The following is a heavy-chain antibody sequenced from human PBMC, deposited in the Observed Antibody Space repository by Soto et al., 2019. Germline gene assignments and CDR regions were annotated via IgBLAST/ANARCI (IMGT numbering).Heavy chain of an antibody. V-gene: IGHV3-23*01. CDR3: ARCPYDILTRFYYFDY. J-gene: IGHJ4*02. CDR1: GFTFSSYA. CDR2: ISGSGGST. Sequence: EVQLLESGGGLVQPGGSLRLSCAASGFTFSSYAMSWVRQAPGKGLEWVSAISGSGGSTYYADSVKGRFTISRDNSKNTLYLQMNSLRAEDTAVYYCARCPYDILTRFYYFDYWGQGTLVTVSS. D-gene: IGHD3-9*01.